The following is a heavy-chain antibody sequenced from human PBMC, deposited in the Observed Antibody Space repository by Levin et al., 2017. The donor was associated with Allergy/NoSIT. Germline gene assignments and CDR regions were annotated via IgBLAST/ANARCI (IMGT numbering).Heavy chain of an antibody. Sequence: GGSLRLSCTASGFTFGDYAMSWFRQAPGKGLEWVGFIRSKAYGGTTEYAASVKGRFTISRDDSKSIAYLQMNSLKTEDTAVYYCTRDRSYYDILTGYLLYYMDVWGKGTTVTVSS. J-gene: IGHJ6*03. CDR3: TRDRSYYDILTGYLLYYMDV. CDR2: IRSKAYGGTT. D-gene: IGHD3-9*01. CDR1: GFTFGDYA. V-gene: IGHV3-49*03.